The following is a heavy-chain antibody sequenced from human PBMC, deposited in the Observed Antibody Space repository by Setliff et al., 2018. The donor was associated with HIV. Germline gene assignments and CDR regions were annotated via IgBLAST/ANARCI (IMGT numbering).Heavy chain of an antibody. J-gene: IGHJ4*02. Sequence: ASVKVSCKASGYTFTSYAMHWVRQAPGQRLEWMGWINAGNGNTKYSQKFQGRVTMTTDTSTSTAYMELRNLRSDDTALYFCAREHSTTWPYFDFWGQRTLVTVSS. CDR3: AREHSTTWPYFDF. D-gene: IGHD6-13*01. V-gene: IGHV1-3*01. CDR2: INAGNGNT. CDR1: GYTFTSYA.